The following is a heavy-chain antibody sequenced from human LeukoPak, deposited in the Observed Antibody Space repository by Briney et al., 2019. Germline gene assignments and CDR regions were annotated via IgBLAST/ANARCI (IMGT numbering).Heavy chain of an antibody. CDR2: INPNSGGT. Sequence: ASVKVSCKASGYTFTGYYMHWVRQAPGQGLEWMGWINPNSGGTNYAQKFQGWVTMTRDTSISTAYMELSRLRSDDTAVYYCARWGNDYVWGSYRFDYWGQGTLSPSPQ. CDR3: ARWGNDYVWGSYRFDY. J-gene: IGHJ4*02. CDR1: GYTFTGYY. V-gene: IGHV1-2*04. D-gene: IGHD3-16*02.